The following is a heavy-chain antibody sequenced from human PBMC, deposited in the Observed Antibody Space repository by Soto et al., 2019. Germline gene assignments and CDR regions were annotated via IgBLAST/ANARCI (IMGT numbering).Heavy chain of an antibody. CDR2: SNPSGGST. CDR1: GYTFSTYY. V-gene: IGHV1-46*01. Sequence: QVQLVQSGAEVKKPGASVKVSCKASGYTFSTYYMHWVRQAPGQGYEWMGISNPSGGSTTYAQKFQRRVTMTRDTSTTTVYMELSSLKSEDTAVYYCARYDYNGYYFDYWGQGTLVTVSS. J-gene: IGHJ4*02. CDR3: ARYDYNGYYFDY. D-gene: IGHD4-4*01.